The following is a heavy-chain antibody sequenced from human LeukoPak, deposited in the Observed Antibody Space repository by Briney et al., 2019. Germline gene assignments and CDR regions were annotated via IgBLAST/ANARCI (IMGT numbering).Heavy chain of an antibody. CDR2: ISYDGNNK. D-gene: IGHD3-16*01. CDR1: GFTFSTYA. V-gene: IGHV3-30-3*01. J-gene: IGHJ6*02. CDR3: ARERSDDDYGMDV. Sequence: GGSLRLSCAAYGFTFSTYAIHWVRQAPGKGLEWVAIISYDGNNKFYADSVKGRFTISRDNSKNTLYLQMNSLRLEDTAVYYCARERSDDDYGMDVWGQGTTVTVSS.